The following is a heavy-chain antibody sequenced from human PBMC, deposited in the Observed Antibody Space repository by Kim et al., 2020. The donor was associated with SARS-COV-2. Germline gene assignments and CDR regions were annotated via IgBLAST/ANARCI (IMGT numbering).Heavy chain of an antibody. CDR2: ISGGGHNT. D-gene: IGHD4-17*01. Sequence: GESLRLSCVASGFTFRNYGMNWVRQPPGKGLEWVSSISGGGHNTYYAESVEGRFTISRDNSKTTLYLQVDSLRAEDTAVYYCAKDEATVTTSGFDYWGQGTLVAASS. CDR1: GFTFRNYG. CDR3: AKDEATVTTSGFDY. J-gene: IGHJ4*02. V-gene: IGHV3-23*01.